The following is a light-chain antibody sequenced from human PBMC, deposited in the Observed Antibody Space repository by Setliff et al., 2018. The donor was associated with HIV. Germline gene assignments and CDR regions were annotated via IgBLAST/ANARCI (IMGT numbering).Light chain of an antibody. Sequence: QSALAQPRSVSGSPGQSVTISCTGTSSDVGGYTSVSWYQRHPGKAPKLMIYDVSKRPSGVPDRFSGSKSGNTASLTISGLQAEDEADYYCCSYAGSYTYVFGTGTKVTVL. CDR3: CSYAGSYTYV. J-gene: IGLJ1*01. V-gene: IGLV2-11*01. CDR1: SSDVGGYTS. CDR2: DVS.